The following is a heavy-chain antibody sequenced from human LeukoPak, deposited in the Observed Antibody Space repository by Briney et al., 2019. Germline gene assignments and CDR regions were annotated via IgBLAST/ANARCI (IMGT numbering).Heavy chain of an antibody. CDR1: GGSIGSASYY. D-gene: IGHD3-10*01. J-gene: IGHJ6*03. CDR2: IYYSGST. Sequence: ASETLSLTCSVSGGSIGSASYYWGWIRQPPGKGLEWIGNIYYSGSTYFNPSLKSRVTISVDTSKNQFSLELSAVAAADTAVYYCASVRRGFGESSKYYSYYYMDVWGIGTTVTISS. CDR3: ASVRRGFGESSKYYSYYYMDV. V-gene: IGHV4-39*01.